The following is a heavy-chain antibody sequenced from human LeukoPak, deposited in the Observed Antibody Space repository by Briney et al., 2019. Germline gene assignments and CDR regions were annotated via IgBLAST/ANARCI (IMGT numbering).Heavy chain of an antibody. CDR3: ARDRRGPGGAYHDY. CDR2: IKQDGSEK. D-gene: IGHD2-2*01. J-gene: IGHJ4*02. CDR1: GFTFSSYW. V-gene: IGHV3-7*03. Sequence: GGSLRLSCAASGFTFSSYWMSWVRQAPGKGLEWVANIKQDGSEKYYVDSVKGRFTISRDNAKNSLYLQMNSLRAEDTAVYYCARDRRGPGGAYHDYWGQGTLVTVSS.